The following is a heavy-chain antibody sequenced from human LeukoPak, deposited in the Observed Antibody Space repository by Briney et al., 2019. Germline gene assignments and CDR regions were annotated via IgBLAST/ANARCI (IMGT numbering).Heavy chain of an antibody. D-gene: IGHD6-13*01. CDR1: GFTFSDYW. J-gene: IGHJ4*02. CDR3: ARDRSISAAGDTY. CDR2: VNRDGSST. V-gene: IGHV3-74*01. Sequence: PGGALRLSCAAFGFTFSDYWMHWVRQAPGKGLVWVSRVNRDGSSTSYADSVKGRFTISRDNAQNTLSLQMNSLRAEDTAVYYCARDRSISAAGDTYWGQGTLVTVSS.